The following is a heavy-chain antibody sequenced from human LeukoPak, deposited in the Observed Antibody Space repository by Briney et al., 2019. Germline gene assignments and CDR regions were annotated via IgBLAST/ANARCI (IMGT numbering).Heavy chain of an antibody. Sequence: SETLSLTCTVSGGSISSYYWSWIRQPPGKGLEWIGYIYYSGSTNYNPSLKSRVTISVDTSKNQFSLKLSSVTAADTAVYYCARADGKQQLVGGYYYYGMDVWGQGTTVTVYS. J-gene: IGHJ6*02. CDR3: ARADGKQQLVGGYYYYGMDV. D-gene: IGHD6-13*01. V-gene: IGHV4-59*01. CDR2: IYYSGST. CDR1: GGSISSYY.